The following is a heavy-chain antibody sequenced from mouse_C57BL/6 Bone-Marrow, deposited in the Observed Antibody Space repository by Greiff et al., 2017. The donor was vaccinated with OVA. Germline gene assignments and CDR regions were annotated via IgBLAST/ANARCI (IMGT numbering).Heavy chain of an antibody. CDR1: GYTFTTYP. D-gene: IGHD1-1*01. Sequence: QVQLQQSGAELVKPGASVKMSCKASGYTFTTYPIEWMKQNHGKSLEWIGNFHPYNDDTKYNEKFNGKATLTVEQSSSTVYLELSRLTSDDSDVYYCARRFITTVVASRPGYFDVWGTGTTVTVSS. CDR3: ARRFITTVVASRPGYFDV. J-gene: IGHJ1*03. CDR2: FHPYNDDT. V-gene: IGHV1-47*01.